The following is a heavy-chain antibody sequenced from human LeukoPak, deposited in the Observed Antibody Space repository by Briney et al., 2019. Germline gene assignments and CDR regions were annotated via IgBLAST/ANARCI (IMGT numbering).Heavy chain of an antibody. V-gene: IGHV3-48*03. CDR3: ARGVYDSSGYYHY. CDR1: GFTFSNYE. J-gene: IGHJ4*02. CDR2: ISSSGNTI. Sequence: PGGSLRLPCAASGFTFSNYEMNWVRQAPGKGLEWVSYISSSGNTIYHADSVKGRFTISRDNAKNSLYLQMNSLRAEDTAVYYCARGVYDSSGYYHYWGQGTLVTVSS. D-gene: IGHD3-22*01.